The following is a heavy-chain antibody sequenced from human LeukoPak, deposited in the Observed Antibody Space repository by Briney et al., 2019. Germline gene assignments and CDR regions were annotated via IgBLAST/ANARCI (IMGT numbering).Heavy chain of an antibody. CDR3: ASLYSSGWYLDY. V-gene: IGHV4-59*08. J-gene: IGHJ4*02. Sequence: SETLSLTCTVSGGSISSYYWSWIRQPPGKGLEWIGYIYYSGSTNYNPSLKSQVTISVDTSKNQFSLKLSSVTAADTAVYYCASLYSSGWYLDYWGQGTLVTVSS. D-gene: IGHD6-19*01. CDR1: GGSISSYY. CDR2: IYYSGST.